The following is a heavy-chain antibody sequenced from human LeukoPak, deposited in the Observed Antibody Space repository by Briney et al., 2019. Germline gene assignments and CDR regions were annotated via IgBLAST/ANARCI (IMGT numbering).Heavy chain of an antibody. J-gene: IGHJ6*04. Sequence: GGSLRLSCAASGFTFSRNGMTWVRQAPGKGLEWVSAISGSGGSTYYADSVKGRFTISRDNAKNSLYLRMNSLRAEDTAVYYCAELGITMIGGVWGKGTTVTISS. CDR2: ISGSGGST. CDR3: AELGITMIGGV. D-gene: IGHD3-10*02. V-gene: IGHV3-23*01. CDR1: GFTFSRNG.